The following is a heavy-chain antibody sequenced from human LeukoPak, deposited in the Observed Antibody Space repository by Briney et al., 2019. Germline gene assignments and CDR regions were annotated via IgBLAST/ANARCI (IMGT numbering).Heavy chain of an antibody. Sequence: ASVKVSCKASGYTFTSYGISWVRQAPGQGLEWMGCISAYNGDTNYAQKLQGRVTMTTDTSTNTAYMELRSLRSDDTAVYYCARDSGSSYYFDYWGQGTLVTVSS. D-gene: IGHD1-26*01. CDR3: ARDSGSSYYFDY. CDR1: GYTFTSYG. CDR2: ISAYNGDT. J-gene: IGHJ4*02. V-gene: IGHV1-18*01.